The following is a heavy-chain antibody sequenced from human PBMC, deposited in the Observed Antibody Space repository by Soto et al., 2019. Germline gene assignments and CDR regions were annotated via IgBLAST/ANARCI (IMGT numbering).Heavy chain of an antibody. Sequence: QVQLVESGGGVVQPGRSLRLSCAASGFTFSSYGMHWVRQAPGKGLEWVAVISYDGSNKYYADSVKGRFTISRDNSKNTLYLQMNSLRAEDTAVYYCAKERESSSWYRAFDIWGQGTMVTVSS. V-gene: IGHV3-30*18. CDR3: AKERESSSWYRAFDI. CDR2: ISYDGSNK. CDR1: GFTFSSYG. D-gene: IGHD6-13*01. J-gene: IGHJ3*02.